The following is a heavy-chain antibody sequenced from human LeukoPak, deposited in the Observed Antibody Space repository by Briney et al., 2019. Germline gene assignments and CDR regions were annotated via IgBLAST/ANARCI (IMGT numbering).Heavy chain of an antibody. Sequence: GSSVKVSCKASGGTFSSYAISWVRQAPGQGLEWMGGIIPIFGTANYAQKFQGRVTITTDESTSTAYMELSSLRSEDTAVYYCARLRYDSSGYKIPNYYYYYMDVWGKGTTVTVSS. CDR3: ARLRYDSSGYKIPNYYYYYMDV. V-gene: IGHV1-69*05. D-gene: IGHD3-22*01. CDR1: GGTFSSYA. CDR2: IIPIFGTA. J-gene: IGHJ6*03.